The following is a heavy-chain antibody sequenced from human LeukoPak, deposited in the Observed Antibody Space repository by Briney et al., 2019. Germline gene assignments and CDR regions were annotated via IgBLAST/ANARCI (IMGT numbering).Heavy chain of an antibody. CDR1: GFTFSSYS. D-gene: IGHD2-2*01. CDR3: ARFRAAYCSSTSCQKVNDY. J-gene: IGHJ4*02. V-gene: IGHV3-48*01. CDR2: ISSSSSTI. Sequence: GGSLRLSCAASGFTFSSYSMNWVRQAPGKGLEWVSYISSSSSTIYYADSVKGRFTISRDNAKNSLYLQMNSLRAENTAVYYCARFRAAYCSSTSCQKVNDYWGQGTLVTVSS.